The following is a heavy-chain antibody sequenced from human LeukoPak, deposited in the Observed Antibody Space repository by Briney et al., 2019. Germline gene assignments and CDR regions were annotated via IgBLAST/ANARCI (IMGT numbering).Heavy chain of an antibody. CDR2: MNPNRGDT. Sequence: ASVKVSCKASGYTFTSYDIHWVRQATGQGLEWMGRMNPNRGDTDYAQKFQGRVTMTRDTSISTAYMELRSLRSDDTAVYYCARDYGDYPHFDYWGQGTLVTVSS. CDR1: GYTFTSYD. CDR3: ARDYGDYPHFDY. D-gene: IGHD4-17*01. J-gene: IGHJ4*02. V-gene: IGHV1-8*01.